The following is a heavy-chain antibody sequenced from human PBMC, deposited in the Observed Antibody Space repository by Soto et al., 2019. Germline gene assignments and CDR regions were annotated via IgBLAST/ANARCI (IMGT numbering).Heavy chain of an antibody. Sequence: EVQLVESGGGLVQPGGSLRLSCAASGFPFSNHWMSWVRQAPGKGLEWVANIKQDGSEKYYVDSVKGRFTISGDNAKNSLYLQMNSLRAEDTAVYYCARARAERLMTFDYWGQGTLVTVSS. CDR1: GFPFSNHW. D-gene: IGHD3-3*01. CDR3: ARARAERLMTFDY. CDR2: IKQDGSEK. V-gene: IGHV3-7*01. J-gene: IGHJ4*02.